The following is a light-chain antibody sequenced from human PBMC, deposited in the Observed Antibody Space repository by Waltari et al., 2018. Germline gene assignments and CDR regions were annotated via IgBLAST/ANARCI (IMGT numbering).Light chain of an antibody. CDR3: QQYNTFSRT. V-gene: IGKV1-5*03. Sequence: DIQMTPSPSTLSSSVGDRVTITCRASQSISSWLAWYQQKPGKAPKLLIYKASTLESGVPSRFSGSGSGTEFTLTISGLQPDDFGTYYCQQYNTFSRTFGQGTKVE. CDR1: QSISSW. J-gene: IGKJ1*01. CDR2: KAS.